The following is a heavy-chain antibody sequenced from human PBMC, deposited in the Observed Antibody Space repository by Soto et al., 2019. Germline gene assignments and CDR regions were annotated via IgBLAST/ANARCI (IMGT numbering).Heavy chain of an antibody. J-gene: IGHJ6*03. Sequence: SETLSLTCTVSGGSISSYYWSWIRQPPGKGLEWIGYIYYSGSTNYNPSLKSRVTISVDTSKNQFSLKLSSVTAADTAVYYCGRQATVTPRSDYYYYYMDVWGKGTTVTVSS. D-gene: IGHD4-17*01. CDR3: GRQATVTPRSDYYYYYMDV. CDR1: GGSISSYY. CDR2: IYYSGST. V-gene: IGHV4-59*08.